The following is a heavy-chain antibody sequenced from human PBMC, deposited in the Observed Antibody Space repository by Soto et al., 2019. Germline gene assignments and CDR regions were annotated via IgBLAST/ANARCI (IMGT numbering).Heavy chain of an antibody. D-gene: IGHD3-3*01. CDR3: ARDQSRITMFGVLPSDY. Sequence: EVQLLGSGGGLVQPGGSLRLSCAAYGFTFSRYAMSWDRQAPGKGLQWVSDISGNGDTTHYADSVQGRFTISRDSSKNTLYLQMNSLRAEDTAVYYCARDQSRITMFGVLPSDYGGQGTLVTVSS. CDR1: GFTFSRYA. V-gene: IGHV3-23*01. CDR2: ISGNGDTT. J-gene: IGHJ4*02.